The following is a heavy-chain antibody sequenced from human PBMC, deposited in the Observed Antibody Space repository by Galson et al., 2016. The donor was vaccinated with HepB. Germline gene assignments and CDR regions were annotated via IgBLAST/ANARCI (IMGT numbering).Heavy chain of an antibody. D-gene: IGHD6-6*01. CDR3: ARGLEYSSSPTGQFDY. J-gene: IGHJ4*02. CDR2: ILYDGSDK. CDR1: GFTFSSYK. Sequence: SLRLSCAASGFTFSSYKMHWVRQAPGKGLGWVAVILYDGSDKYYADSVKGRFTISRNNSKKMLYLQMNSLRAEDTAVYYCARGLEYSSSPTGQFDYWGQGTLVTVSS. V-gene: IGHV3-30*03.